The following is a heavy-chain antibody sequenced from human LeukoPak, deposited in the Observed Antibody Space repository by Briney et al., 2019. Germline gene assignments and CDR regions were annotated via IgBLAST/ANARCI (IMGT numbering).Heavy chain of an antibody. J-gene: IGHJ3*02. V-gene: IGHV4-59*08. D-gene: IGHD5-12*01. CDR3: ARHWLRLHAFDI. CDR1: GGSISSYY. Sequence: HSETLSLTCTVSGGSISSYYWSWIRQPPGKVLEWIGYIYYSGSTNYNPSLKSRVTISVDTSKNQFSLKLSSVTAADTAVYYCARHWLRLHAFDIWGQGTMVTVSS. CDR2: IYYSGST.